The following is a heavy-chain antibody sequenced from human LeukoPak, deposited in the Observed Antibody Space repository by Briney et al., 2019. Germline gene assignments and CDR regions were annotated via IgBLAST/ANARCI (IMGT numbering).Heavy chain of an antibody. CDR1: GYTFTSYG. V-gene: IGHV1-18*01. J-gene: IGHJ4*02. CDR3: AGDEDYHILTGYERFDY. CDR2: ISAYNSNT. Sequence: GASVKVSCKASGYTFTSYGISWVRQAPGQGLEWMGWISAYNSNTNYARKLQGRVTMTTDTSTSTAYMELRSLRSDDTAVYYCAGDEDYHILTGYERFDYWGQGTLVTVSS. D-gene: IGHD3-9*01.